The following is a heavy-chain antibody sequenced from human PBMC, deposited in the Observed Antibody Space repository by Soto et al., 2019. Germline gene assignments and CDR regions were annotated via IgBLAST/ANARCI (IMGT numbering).Heavy chain of an antibody. CDR1: GGSISSYY. D-gene: IGHD6-19*01. Sequence: SETLSLTYTVSGGSISSYYCSWIRQPPGKGLEWIGYIYYSGSTNYNPSLKSRVTISVDTSKNQFSLKLSSVTAADTAVYYCARAVYSSGFHYYYYGMDVWGQGTTVTVSS. CDR2: IYYSGST. J-gene: IGHJ6*02. CDR3: ARAVYSSGFHYYYYGMDV. V-gene: IGHV4-59*01.